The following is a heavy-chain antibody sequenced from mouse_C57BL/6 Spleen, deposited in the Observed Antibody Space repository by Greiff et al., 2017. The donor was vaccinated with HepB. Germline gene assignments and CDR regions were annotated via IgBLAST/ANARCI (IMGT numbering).Heavy chain of an antibody. V-gene: IGHV1-82*01. Sequence: QVQLKESGPELVKPGASVKISCKASGYAFSSSWMNWVKQRPGKGLEWIGRIYPGDGDTNYNGKFKGKATLTADKSSSTAYMQLSSLTSEDSAVYFCAREELHYYGSSRTAYWGQGTSVTVSS. CDR1: GYAFSSSW. CDR3: AREELHYYGSSRTAY. CDR2: IYPGDGDT. D-gene: IGHD1-1*01. J-gene: IGHJ4*01.